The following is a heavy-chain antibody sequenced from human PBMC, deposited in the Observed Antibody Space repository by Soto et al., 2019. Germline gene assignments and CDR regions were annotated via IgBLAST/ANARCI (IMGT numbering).Heavy chain of an antibody. CDR2: IIPIFGTA. J-gene: IGHJ6*02. CDR1: GFTFSSYA. CDR3: ARRGLLITGTTGYYYGMDV. V-gene: IGHV1-69*01. D-gene: IGHD1-7*01. Sequence: VQLVESGGGLVKPGGSLRLSCAASGFTFSSYAISWVRQAPGQGLEWMGGIIPIFGTANYAQKFQGRVTITADESTSTAYMELSSLRSEDTAVYYCARRGLLITGTTGYYYGMDVWGQGTTVTVSS.